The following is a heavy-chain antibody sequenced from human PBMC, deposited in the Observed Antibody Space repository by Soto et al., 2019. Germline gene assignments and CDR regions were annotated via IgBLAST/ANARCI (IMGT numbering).Heavy chain of an antibody. Sequence: ASVKVSCKASGYTFTSYGISWVRQAPGQGLEWMGWISTYNGNTNYAQNLQGRVTMTSDTSTSTAYMELRSLRSDDTAVYYCAKYASGSYHFDHWGQGTLVTVSS. CDR3: AKYASGSYHFDH. V-gene: IGHV1-18*01. J-gene: IGHJ4*02. D-gene: IGHD3-10*01. CDR1: GYTFTSYG. CDR2: ISTYNGNT.